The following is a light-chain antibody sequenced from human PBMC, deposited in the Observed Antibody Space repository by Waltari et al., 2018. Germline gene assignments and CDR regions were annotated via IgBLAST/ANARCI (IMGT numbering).Light chain of an antibody. J-gene: IGLJ3*02. V-gene: IGLV1-40*01. CDR1: SSNIGAGFA. Sequence: QSVLTQPPSVSGAPGQRVTISCTGSSSNIGAGFAVHWYQQLPGTAPKLLIYGNNNRPSGVPDRFSGSKSGTSASLAIPGLQAEDEADYYCQSYGSDWVFGGGTKLTVL. CDR2: GNN. CDR3: QSYGSDWV.